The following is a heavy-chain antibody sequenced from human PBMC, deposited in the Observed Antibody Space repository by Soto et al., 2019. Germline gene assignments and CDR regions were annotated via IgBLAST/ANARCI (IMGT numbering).Heavy chain of an antibody. V-gene: IGHV4-38-2*01. D-gene: IGHD2-2*01. CDR3: GVVPAATGDY. CDR1: GYSISSGYY. J-gene: IGHJ4*02. Sequence: SETLSPTCAVSGYSISSGYYWGWIRQPPGKGLEWIGSIYHSGSTYYNPSLKSRVTISVDTSKNQFSLKLSSVTAADTAVYYCGVVPAATGDYWGQGTLVTVSS. CDR2: IYHSGST.